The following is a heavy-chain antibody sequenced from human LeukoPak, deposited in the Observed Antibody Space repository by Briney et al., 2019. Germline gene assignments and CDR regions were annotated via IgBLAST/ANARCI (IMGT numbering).Heavy chain of an antibody. V-gene: IGHV4-34*01. CDR1: GGSFSGYY. Sequence: SETLSLTCAVYGGSFSGYYWSWIRQPPGKGLEWIGEINHSGSTNYNPSLKSRVTISVDTSKNQFPLNLSSVTAADTAVYYCARGLSSWTVDYWGQGTLVTVSS. J-gene: IGHJ4*02. D-gene: IGHD6-13*01. CDR2: INHSGST. CDR3: ARGLSSWTVDY.